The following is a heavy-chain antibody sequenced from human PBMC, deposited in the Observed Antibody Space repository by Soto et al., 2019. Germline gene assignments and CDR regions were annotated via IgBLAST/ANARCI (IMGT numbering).Heavy chain of an antibody. Sequence: EVQLLESGGGLARPGGSLRLSCVASGFTFSDYAMTWGRQAPGKGLEWVATISATGGNIEYTDSLKGRFTISRDNSKNTLYLQLNGLTSDDTAVHYCAKVAGGLGYFDLWGRGTLVTVSS. CDR3: AKVAGGLGYFDL. CDR2: ISATGGNI. V-gene: IGHV3-23*01. J-gene: IGHJ2*01. CDR1: GFTFSDYA. D-gene: IGHD3-16*01.